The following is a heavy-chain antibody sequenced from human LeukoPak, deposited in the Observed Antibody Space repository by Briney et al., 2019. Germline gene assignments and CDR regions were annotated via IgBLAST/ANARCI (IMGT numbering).Heavy chain of an antibody. V-gene: IGHV1-18*01. Sequence: ASVKVSCKASGYTFTSYDINWVRQATGQGLEWVGWISAYDGNTNYAQKFQGRVTMTTDTSTSTAHMELRSLRYDDTAVYYCARDGRFAAYEPDYWGQGTLVTVSS. CDR3: ARDGRFAAYEPDY. J-gene: IGHJ4*02. CDR2: ISAYDGNT. CDR1: GYTFTSYD. D-gene: IGHD1-26*01.